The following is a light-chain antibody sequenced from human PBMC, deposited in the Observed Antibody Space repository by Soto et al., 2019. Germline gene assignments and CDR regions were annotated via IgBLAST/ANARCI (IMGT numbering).Light chain of an antibody. Sequence: QSVLTQPASVSGSPGQSITISCTGNSSDVDGYDYVSWYQQHPVKAPKLMIYEVNNRPSGVSTRFSGSKSGNTASLTISGLQADDEADYYCTSYTSSSTYVFGTGTKVTVL. CDR2: EVN. V-gene: IGLV2-14*01. J-gene: IGLJ1*01. CDR3: TSYTSSSTYV. CDR1: SSDVDGYDY.